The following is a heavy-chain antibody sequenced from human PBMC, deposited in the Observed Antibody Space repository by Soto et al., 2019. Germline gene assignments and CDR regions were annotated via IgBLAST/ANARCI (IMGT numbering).Heavy chain of an antibody. V-gene: IGHV4-30-2*01. Sequence: SETLSLTCAVSGGSISSGGYSWSWIRQPPGKGLEWIGYIYHSGSTYYNPSLKSRVTISVDRSKNQFSLKLSSVTAADTAVYYCARLPLGWCSSTSCYPNYYYYGMDVWGQGTTVTVS. J-gene: IGHJ6*02. D-gene: IGHD2-2*01. CDR3: ARLPLGWCSSTSCYPNYYYYGMDV. CDR2: IYHSGST. CDR1: GGSISSGGYS.